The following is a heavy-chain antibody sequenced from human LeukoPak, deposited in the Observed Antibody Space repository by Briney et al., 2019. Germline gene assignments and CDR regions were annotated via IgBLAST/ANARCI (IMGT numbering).Heavy chain of an antibody. V-gene: IGHV4-39*01. CDR2: IYYSGST. Sequence: PSETLSLTCTVSVGSISSSSYYWGWIRQPPGKGLECIGSIYYSGSTYYNPSLKSRVTISVDTSKNQFSLKLSSVTAADTAVYYCARGAAAGPSRFDPWGQGTLVTVSS. CDR1: VGSISSSSYY. CDR3: ARGAAAGPSRFDP. D-gene: IGHD6-13*01. J-gene: IGHJ5*02.